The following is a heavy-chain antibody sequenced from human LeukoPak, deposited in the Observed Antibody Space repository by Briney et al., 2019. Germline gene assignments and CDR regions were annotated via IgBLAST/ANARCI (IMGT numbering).Heavy chain of an antibody. CDR1: GFTFSSHA. CDR3: AKSGVTAAGTSALYYAVDV. D-gene: IGHD6-13*01. Sequence: PGGSLRLSCAASGFTFSSHAMSWVRQAPGKGLEWVSTISGSGDGTYNADSVKGRFTISRDNSENTLYLQMSSLRAEDTAVYYCAKSGVTAAGTSALYYAVDVWGQGTRVTVSS. J-gene: IGHJ6*02. V-gene: IGHV3-23*01. CDR2: ISGSGDGT.